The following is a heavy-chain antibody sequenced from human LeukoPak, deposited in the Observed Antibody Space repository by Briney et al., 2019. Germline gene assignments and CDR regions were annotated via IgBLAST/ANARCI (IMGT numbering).Heavy chain of an antibody. D-gene: IGHD5-18*01. CDR1: DGSISGDRYY. CDR3: ARWANRGYSYDLPYYFDY. CDR2: IHYSGRV. V-gene: IGHV4-39*06. Sequence: SETLSLTCTVSDGSISGDRYYWGWFRQPPGKGPEWIGNIHYSGRVYYSASLQSRATISVDTSKNQFPLKLNSLTAADTAVYYCARWANRGYSYDLPYYFDYWGQGTLVTVSS. J-gene: IGHJ4*02.